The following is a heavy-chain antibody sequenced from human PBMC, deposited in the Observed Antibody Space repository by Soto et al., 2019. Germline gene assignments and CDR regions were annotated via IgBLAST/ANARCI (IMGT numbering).Heavy chain of an antibody. J-gene: IGHJ6*02. CDR2: IWYDGVNK. CDR1: GFSFRSYA. V-gene: IGHV3-33*08. Sequence: GGSLRLSCAASGFSFRSYAMHWVRQAPGKGLEWVAVIWYDGVNKYYADSVKGRFTISRDNSNNTLYVQMNSLKAEDTAVYYCARDAVVVPAKTYYYYYGMDVWGQGTTVTVSS. D-gene: IGHD2-2*01. CDR3: ARDAVVVPAKTYYYYYGMDV.